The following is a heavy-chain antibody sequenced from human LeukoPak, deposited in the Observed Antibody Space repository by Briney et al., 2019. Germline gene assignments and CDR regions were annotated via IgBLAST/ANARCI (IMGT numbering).Heavy chain of an antibody. Sequence: PGGSLRLSCTASGFTFGDNAMSWVRQAPGKGLEWVGFIRSKACGGTTEYAASVKGRFTISRDDSKSIAYLQINSLKTEDTAVYYCTRDQIDCSSTSCYWYFDYWSQGTLVTVSS. D-gene: IGHD2-2*01. J-gene: IGHJ4*02. CDR3: TRDQIDCSSTSCYWYFDY. CDR1: GFTFGDNA. V-gene: IGHV3-49*04. CDR2: IRSKACGGTT.